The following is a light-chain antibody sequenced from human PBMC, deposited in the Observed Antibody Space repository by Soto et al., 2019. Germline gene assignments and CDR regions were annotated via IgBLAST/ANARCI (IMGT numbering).Light chain of an antibody. CDR2: EVS. Sequence: QSALTQPASVSGSPGQSITISCTGTSSDVGGYNYVSWYQQHPGKAPKLMIYEVSNRPSGVSNRFSGSKSGNTASLTISGLRAEDEADYYCSSYTSSSHVFGTGTKLTVL. CDR3: SSYTSSSHV. CDR1: SSDVGGYNY. J-gene: IGLJ1*01. V-gene: IGLV2-14*01.